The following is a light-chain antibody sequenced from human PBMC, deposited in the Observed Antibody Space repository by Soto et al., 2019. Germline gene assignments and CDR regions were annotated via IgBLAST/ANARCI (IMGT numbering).Light chain of an antibody. CDR1: SSDVGGFDY. V-gene: IGLV2-14*01. CDR3: TSYTGRKVWV. J-gene: IGLJ3*02. Sequence: QSALTQPASVSGSPGQSITISCTGASSDVGGFDYVSWSQQHPGKAPKLLIYEVSNRPSAVSNRFSASKSGNTASLTISGRQPEDEADYDCTSYTGRKVWVFGGGTKVTVL. CDR2: EVS.